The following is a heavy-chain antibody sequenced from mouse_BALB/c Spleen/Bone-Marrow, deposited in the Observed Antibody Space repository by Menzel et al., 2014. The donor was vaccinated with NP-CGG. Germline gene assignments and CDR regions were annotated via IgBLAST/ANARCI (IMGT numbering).Heavy chain of an antibody. CDR2: INPSSGYT. D-gene: IGHD2-10*02. J-gene: IGHJ3*01. V-gene: IGHV1-4*02. CDR3: AREYGNYRFAY. Sequence: VQLVESAAELARPGASVKMSCKASGYTFTSYTMHWVKQRPGQGLEWIGYINPSSGYTEYNQKFKDKTTLTADKSSSTDYMQLSSLTSEDSAVYYCAREYGNYRFAYWGQGTLVTGSA. CDR1: GYTFTSYT.